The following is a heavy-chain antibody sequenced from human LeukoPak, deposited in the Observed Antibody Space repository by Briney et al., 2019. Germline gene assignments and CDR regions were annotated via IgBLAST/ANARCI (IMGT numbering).Heavy chain of an antibody. V-gene: IGHV3-30*02. D-gene: IGHD3-16*01. CDR1: GFSFSNYG. Sequence: PGGSLRLSCAPSGFSFSNYGMHWVRQAPDKGREWVAYIRYDASQKYYGDSVKGRFTISRDNSKNTVYLQMNGLRDEDTAVYYCARDLLSLPHKYFDSWGQGTLVTVSS. CDR3: ARDLLSLPHKYFDS. CDR2: IRYDASQK. J-gene: IGHJ4*02.